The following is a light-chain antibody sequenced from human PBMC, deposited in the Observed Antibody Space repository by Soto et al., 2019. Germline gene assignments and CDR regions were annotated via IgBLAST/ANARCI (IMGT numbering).Light chain of an antibody. CDR3: QTWGSGIHVV. CDR1: SGHSSYA. J-gene: IGLJ2*01. V-gene: IGLV4-69*01. Sequence: QPVLTQSPSASASLGAPVKLTCTLSSGHSSYAIAWHQQQPEKGPRYLMKLNSDGSHSKGDGIPDRFSGSSSGAERYLTISSLQSEDEADYHCQTWGSGIHVVFGGGTKLTVL. CDR2: LNSDGSH.